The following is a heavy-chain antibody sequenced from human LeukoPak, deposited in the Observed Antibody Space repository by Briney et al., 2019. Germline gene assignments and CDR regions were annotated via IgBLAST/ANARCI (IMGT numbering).Heavy chain of an antibody. CDR3: ARSSGGYLPSSDNGFAP. D-gene: IGHD3-22*01. CDR1: GYTFTSYG. Sequence: ASVKVSCKASGYTFTSYGISWVRQAPGQGLEWMGWISAYNGNTNYAQKLQGRVTMTTDTSTSTAYMELRRLRSDDTAVYYCARSSGGYLPSSDNGFAPWGQGTLFTASS. CDR2: ISAYNGNT. J-gene: IGHJ5*02. V-gene: IGHV1-18*01.